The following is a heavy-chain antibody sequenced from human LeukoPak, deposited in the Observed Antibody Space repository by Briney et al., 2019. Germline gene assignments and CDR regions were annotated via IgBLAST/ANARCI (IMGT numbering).Heavy chain of an antibody. J-gene: IGHJ5*02. V-gene: IGHV3-66*01. D-gene: IGHD5-24*01. CDR1: GFTVSRNY. CDR2: IYIDGNT. CDR3: ARGDGYNFFDP. Sequence: QPGGSLRLSSAASGFTVSRNYMSWVRQAPGKGLEWVSVIYIDGNTYYADSVRGRFTISRDNSKNTVYLQMNSLRAEDTAVYYCARGDGYNFFDPWGQGTLVTVSS.